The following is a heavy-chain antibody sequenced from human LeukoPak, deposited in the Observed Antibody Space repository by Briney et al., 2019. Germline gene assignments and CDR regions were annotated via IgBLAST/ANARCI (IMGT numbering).Heavy chain of an antibody. CDR3: ARVMELDKFFDY. Sequence: SETLSLTCTVSGGSISSYYWSWIRQPPGKGLEWIGYIYYSGSTNYNPSLKSRVTISVDTSKNQFSLKLSSVTAADTAVYYCARVMELDKFFDYWGQGTLVTVSS. CDR2: IYYSGST. D-gene: IGHD1-7*01. J-gene: IGHJ4*02. V-gene: IGHV4-59*01. CDR1: GGSISSYY.